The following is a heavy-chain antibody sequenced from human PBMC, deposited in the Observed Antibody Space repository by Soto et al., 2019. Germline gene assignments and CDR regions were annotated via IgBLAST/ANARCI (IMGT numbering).Heavy chain of an antibody. D-gene: IGHD2-2*01. J-gene: IGHJ4*02. V-gene: IGHV4-30-2*01. CDR1: GGSISSGGYS. CDR2: ISHSGST. Sequence: SETLSLTCSVSGGSISSGGYSWSWIRQPPGKGLEWFGYISHSGSTYYNPSLKSRVTASVDRSNNQFSLKLSSVTAADTAVYSCARGVYCSSTSCSFDYWGQGTLVTVSS. CDR3: ARGVYCSSTSCSFDY.